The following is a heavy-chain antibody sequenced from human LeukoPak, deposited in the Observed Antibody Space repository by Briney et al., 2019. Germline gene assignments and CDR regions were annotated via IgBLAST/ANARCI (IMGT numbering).Heavy chain of an antibody. CDR3: ARLEYGGNNWYFDL. Sequence: SETLSLTCTVSGGSLSSNSWSWIRQPPGKGLEWFGYIYDSGSTQYNPSLQSRVSMSVDTSKNQFSLKVLSATAADTAVYYCARLEYGGNNWYFDLWGRGTLVTVSS. J-gene: IGHJ2*01. CDR2: IYDSGST. D-gene: IGHD4/OR15-4a*01. V-gene: IGHV4-59*08. CDR1: GGSLSSNS.